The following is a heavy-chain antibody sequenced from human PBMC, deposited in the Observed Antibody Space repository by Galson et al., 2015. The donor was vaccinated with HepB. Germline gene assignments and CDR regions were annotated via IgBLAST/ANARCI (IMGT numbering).Heavy chain of an antibody. V-gene: IGHV3-23*01. Sequence: LRLSCAASGFPFNNYAMSWVRQAPGKGLEWVSSVSGSGGTTYYADSVKGRFTISRDNSRKTVYLQMNGLRVEDTAVYYCAKGGAVAAADFFFDYWGQGTLVTVSS. CDR3: AKGGAVAAADFFFDY. J-gene: IGHJ4*02. D-gene: IGHD6-13*01. CDR2: VSGSGGTT. CDR1: GFPFNNYA.